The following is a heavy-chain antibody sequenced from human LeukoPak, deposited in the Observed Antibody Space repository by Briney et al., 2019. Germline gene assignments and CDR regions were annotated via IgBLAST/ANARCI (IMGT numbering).Heavy chain of an antibody. D-gene: IGHD1-26*01. J-gene: IGHJ4*02. V-gene: IGHV3-30*04. Sequence: GGSLTLSCAASGFTFSSYAMHWVRQAPGKGLEGVAVISYDGSNKYYADSVKGRFTISRDNSKNTLYLQMNSLRAEDTAVYYCAKDGNSGTYYSIDYWGQGTLVTVSS. CDR2: ISYDGSNK. CDR1: GFTFSSYA. CDR3: AKDGNSGTYYSIDY.